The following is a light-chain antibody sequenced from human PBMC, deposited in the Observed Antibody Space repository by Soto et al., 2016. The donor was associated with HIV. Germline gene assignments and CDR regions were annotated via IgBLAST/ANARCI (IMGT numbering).Light chain of an antibody. CDR2: KAS. CDR3: LQHNSYPHT. V-gene: IGKV1-5*03. J-gene: IGKJ2*01. Sequence: DIQMTQSPSTQSASVGDRVTITCRASQSISTWLAWYQQKPGKAPKLLIYKASSLESGVPSRFSGSGSGTVFTLAISSLQPEDSATYYCLQHNSYPHTFGQGTKAGDQT. CDR1: QSISTW.